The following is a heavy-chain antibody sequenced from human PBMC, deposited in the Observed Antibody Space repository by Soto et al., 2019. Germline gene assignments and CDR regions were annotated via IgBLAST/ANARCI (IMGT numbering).Heavy chain of an antibody. CDR3: ARAAS. V-gene: IGHV3-7*01. Sequence: GGSLRLSCAASGFTFSRSWMGWVRQAPGKGLEWVASVKEDGSQTFYVDSVKGRFTISRDNANNVLYLQMNSLRVEDTAVYNCARAASWGQGTLVTVSS. CDR2: VKEDGSQT. J-gene: IGHJ5*02. CDR1: GFTFSRSW.